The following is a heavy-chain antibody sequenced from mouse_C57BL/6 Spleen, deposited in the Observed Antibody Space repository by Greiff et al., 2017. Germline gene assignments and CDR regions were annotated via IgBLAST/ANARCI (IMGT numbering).Heavy chain of an antibody. CDR3: ARRYGGDLDY. V-gene: IGHV14-2*01. CDR1: GFNIKDYY. J-gene: IGHJ2*01. CDR2: IDPEDGEN. D-gene: IGHD2-14*01. Sequence: VQLQQSGAELVKPGASVKLSCTASGFNIKDYYMHWVKQRTEQGLEWIGWIDPEDGENKYAPKFEGKATITADTSSNTAYLHLSSLASEDTAVYYCARRYGGDLDYGGQGTTLTVSS.